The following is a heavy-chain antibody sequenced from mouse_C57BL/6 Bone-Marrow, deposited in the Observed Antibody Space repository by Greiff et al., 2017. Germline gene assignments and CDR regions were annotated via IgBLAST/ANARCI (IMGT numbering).Heavy chain of an antibody. D-gene: IGHD6-1*01. CDR2: LYPGDGDT. Sequence: VQLQQSGPELAKPGASVKISCKASGYAFSSSGMNWVKQRPGKGLEWIGRLYPGDGDTNYNRKFKGKATLTADKSSSTAHRPLSCLASEDSAVYFCAIGSSWALAMDYWGTGTSVTVSS. CDR1: GYAFSSSG. CDR3: AIGSSWALAMDY. V-gene: IGHV1-82*01. J-gene: IGHJ4*01.